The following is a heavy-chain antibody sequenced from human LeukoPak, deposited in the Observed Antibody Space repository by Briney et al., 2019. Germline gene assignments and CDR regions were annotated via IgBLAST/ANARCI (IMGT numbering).Heavy chain of an antibody. CDR3: AREYTRNWFDP. D-gene: IGHD1-14*01. Sequence: SETLSLTCTVSNGAISSGDYYWSWIRQPPGTGLEWIGYIYFSESTFYNPSLKSRLTISLDTSKNQFSLKLNSVTAADTAVYYCAREYTRNWFDPWGQGTLVTVSS. CDR2: IYFSEST. V-gene: IGHV4-30-4*01. CDR1: NGAISSGDYY. J-gene: IGHJ5*02.